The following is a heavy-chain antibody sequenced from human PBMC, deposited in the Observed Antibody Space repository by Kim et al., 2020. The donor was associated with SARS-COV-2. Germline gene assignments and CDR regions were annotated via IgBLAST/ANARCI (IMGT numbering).Heavy chain of an antibody. CDR2: ISANNVNT. CDR1: GYTFTSYG. V-gene: IGHV1-18*01. D-gene: IGHD2-15*01. CDR3: ARGGGYCSGGSCYESGYYYYYAMDV. Sequence: ASVKVSCKASGYTFTSYGFSWVRQAPGQGLEWMGWISANNVNTNYAQKLQGRVTMTTDTSTSTAYMELRSLRSDDTAVYYCARGGGYCSGGSCYESGYYYYYAMDVWGQGTTVTVSS. J-gene: IGHJ6*02.